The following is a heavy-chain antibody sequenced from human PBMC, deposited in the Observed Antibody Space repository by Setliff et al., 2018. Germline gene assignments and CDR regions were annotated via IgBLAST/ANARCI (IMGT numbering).Heavy chain of an antibody. CDR2: VFYSGDT. CDR1: GGSVKSHY. D-gene: IGHD3-10*01. J-gene: IGHJ4*02. V-gene: IGHV4-59*02. Sequence: SETLSLTCTVSGGSVKSHYWSWTRQTPEKGLEWIGFVFYSGDTRYNPSLKSRVTMSVDTSMNQFSLNLNSVTAADTAVYYCARDRTYYASGTYTRWFDYWGQGTLVTVSS. CDR3: ARDRTYYASGTYTRWFDY.